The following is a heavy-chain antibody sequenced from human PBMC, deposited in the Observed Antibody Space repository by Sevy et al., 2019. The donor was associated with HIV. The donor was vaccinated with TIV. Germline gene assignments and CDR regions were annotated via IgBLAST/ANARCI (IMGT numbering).Heavy chain of an antibody. V-gene: IGHV4-61*02. CDR1: GGSISSGSYY. D-gene: IGHD6-13*01. Sequence: SETLSLTCTVSGGSISSGSYYWSWIRQPAGKGLEWIGRIYTSGSTNYNPSLKSRVTISVDTSKNQFSLKPSSVTAADTAVYYCARDGGYSRGGFDYWGQGTLVTVSS. CDR3: ARDGGYSRGGFDY. J-gene: IGHJ4*02. CDR2: IYTSGST.